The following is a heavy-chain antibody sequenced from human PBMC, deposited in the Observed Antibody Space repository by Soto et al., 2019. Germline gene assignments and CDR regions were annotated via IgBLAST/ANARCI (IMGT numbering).Heavy chain of an antibody. D-gene: IGHD6-19*01. CDR2: ISSSSSYT. CDR3: ARETLESSGLPAPVDY. Sequence: PGGSLRLSCAASGFTFSDYYMSWIRQAPGKGLEWVSYISSSSSYTNYADSVKGRFTISRDNAKNSLYLQMNSLRAEDTAVYYCARETLESSGLPAPVDYWGQGTTVTVSS. V-gene: IGHV3-11*06. CDR1: GFTFSDYY. J-gene: IGHJ4*03.